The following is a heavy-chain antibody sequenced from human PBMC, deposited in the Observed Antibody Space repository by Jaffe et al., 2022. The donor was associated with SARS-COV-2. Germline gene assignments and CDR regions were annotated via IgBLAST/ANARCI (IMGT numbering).Heavy chain of an antibody. D-gene: IGHD3-22*01. J-gene: IGHJ4*02. CDR2: ISSSSSYI. V-gene: IGHV3-21*01. CDR1: GFTFSSYS. CDR3: ARGIGDSSGYYSDY. Sequence: EVQLVESGGGLVKPGGSLRLSCAASGFTFSSYSMNWVRQAPGKGLEWVSSISSSSSYIYYADSVKGRFTISRDNAKNSLYLQMNSLRAEDTAVYYCARGIGDSSGYYSDYWGQGTLVTVSS.